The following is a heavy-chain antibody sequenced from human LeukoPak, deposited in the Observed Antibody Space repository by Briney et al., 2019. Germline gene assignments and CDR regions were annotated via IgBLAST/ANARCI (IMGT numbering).Heavy chain of an antibody. CDR3: ARDRYSSGWLFNWFDP. D-gene: IGHD6-19*01. CDR2: IYYSGST. V-gene: IGHV4-31*03. J-gene: IGHJ5*02. Sequence: KPSETLSLTCTVSGGSISSGGYYWSWIRQHPGKGLEWIGYIYYSGSTYYNPSLKSRVTISVDTSKNQFSLKLSSVTAADTAVYYCARDRYSSGWLFNWFDPWGQGTLVTVSS. CDR1: GGSISSGGYY.